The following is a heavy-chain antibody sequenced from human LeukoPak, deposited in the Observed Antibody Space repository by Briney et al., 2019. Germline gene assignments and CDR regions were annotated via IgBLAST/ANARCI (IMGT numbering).Heavy chain of an antibody. Sequence: PSETLSLTCTVSGGSISSGGYYWSWIRQHPGKGLEWIGYIYYSGSTYYNPSLKSRVTISVDTSKNQFSLELSSVTAADTAVYYCARGRPSTVTTDWGQGTLVTVSS. V-gene: IGHV4-31*03. CDR1: GGSISSGGYY. CDR3: ARGRPSTVTTD. CDR2: IYYSGST. D-gene: IGHD4-11*01. J-gene: IGHJ4*02.